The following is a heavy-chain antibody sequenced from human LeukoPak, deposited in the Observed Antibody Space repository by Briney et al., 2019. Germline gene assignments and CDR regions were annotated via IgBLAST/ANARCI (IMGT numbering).Heavy chain of an antibody. CDR1: GFSTGSFG. V-gene: IGHV3-20*04. J-gene: IGHJ3*01. CDR2: INQNGENI. D-gene: IGHD5-12*01. CDR3: VIEPEATHIDLVDL. Sequence: PGGSLRLSCVASGFSTGSFGLGWVRQVPGKGLEWVSGINQNGENIGYAESVKGRFTISRDNAKNSQHLQMNSLRAEDTALYYCVIEPEATHIDLVDLCGQGTMVTVSS.